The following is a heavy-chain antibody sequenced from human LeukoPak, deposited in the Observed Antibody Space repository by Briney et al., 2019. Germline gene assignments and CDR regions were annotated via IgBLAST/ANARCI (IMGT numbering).Heavy chain of an antibody. J-gene: IGHJ3*02. V-gene: IGHV3-7*01. Sequence: PSETLSLTCAVYGGSFSGYYWSWVRQAPGKGLEWVANIKQDGSEKYYVDSVKGRFTISRDNAKNSLYLQMNSLRAEDTAVYYCARLRLPYDAFDIWGQGTMVTVSS. CDR3: ARLRLPYDAFDI. CDR2: IKQDGSEK. D-gene: IGHD2-15*01. CDR1: GGSFSGYY.